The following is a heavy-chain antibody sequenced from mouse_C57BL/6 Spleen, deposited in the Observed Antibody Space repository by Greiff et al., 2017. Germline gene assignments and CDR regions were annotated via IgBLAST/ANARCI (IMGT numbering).Heavy chain of an antibody. CDR3: TRGSYSNYWYFDV. V-gene: IGHV1-15*01. Sequence: VQLQQSGAELVKPGASVTLSCQASGYTFTDYEMHWVQQTPVHGLEWIGAIDPETGGTAYNQKFKGKAILTADKSSSTAYMELRSLTSEDYAVYYCTRGSYSNYWYFDVWGTGTTVTVSS. D-gene: IGHD2-5*01. CDR2: IDPETGGT. CDR1: GYTFTDYE. J-gene: IGHJ1*03.